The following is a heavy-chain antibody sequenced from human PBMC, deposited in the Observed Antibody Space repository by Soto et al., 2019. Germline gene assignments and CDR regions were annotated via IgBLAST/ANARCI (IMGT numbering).Heavy chain of an antibody. CDR3: ARAEVARGSGKEFDP. J-gene: IGHJ5*02. Sequence: QVQLQESGPGLVKPSETLSLTCTVSGGSISSYYWSWIRQPPGKGLEWIGYIYYSGSTNYNPSLTSRVTISVDTSKNQFSLKLSSVTAADTAVYYCARAEVARGSGKEFDPWGKGTLVTVSS. CDR1: GGSISSYY. V-gene: IGHV4-59*01. D-gene: IGHD3-10*01. CDR2: IYYSGST.